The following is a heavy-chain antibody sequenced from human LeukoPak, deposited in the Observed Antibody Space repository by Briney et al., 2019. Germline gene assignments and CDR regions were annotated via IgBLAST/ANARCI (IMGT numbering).Heavy chain of an antibody. Sequence: GRSLRLSCAASGFTFSSYGMSWVRQAPGKGLEWVSAISGSGGSTYYADSVKGRFTISGDNSKNTLYLQMNSLRAEDTAVYYCAKSRYYYGSGSYSIAPDYWGQGTLVTVSS. CDR2: ISGSGGST. D-gene: IGHD3-10*01. CDR1: GFTFSSYG. CDR3: AKSRYYYGSGSYSIAPDY. V-gene: IGHV3-23*01. J-gene: IGHJ4*02.